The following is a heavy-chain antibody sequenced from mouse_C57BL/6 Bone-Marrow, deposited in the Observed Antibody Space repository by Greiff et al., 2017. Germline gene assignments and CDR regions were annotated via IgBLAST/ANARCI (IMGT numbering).Heavy chain of an antibody. Sequence: QVQLQQPGTELVKPGASVKLSCKASGYTFTSYWMHWVKQRPGQGLEWIGNINPSNGGTNYNEKFKSKATLTVDKSSSPAYMQLSCLTSEDSAVYYCARSGYDGSSYWYVDVWGTGTTVTVSS. CDR1: GYTFTSYW. J-gene: IGHJ1*03. V-gene: IGHV1-53*01. CDR3: ARSGYDGSSYWYVDV. CDR2: INPSNGGT. D-gene: IGHD1-1*01.